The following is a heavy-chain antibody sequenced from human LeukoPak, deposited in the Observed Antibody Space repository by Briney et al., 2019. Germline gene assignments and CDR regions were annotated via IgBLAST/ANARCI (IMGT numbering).Heavy chain of an antibody. CDR3: ARGKSSSWSYYYYYYMDV. V-gene: IGHV4-31*02. J-gene: IGHJ6*03. D-gene: IGHD6-13*01. Sequence: SWVRQAPGKGLEWIGYIYYSGSTYYNPSLKSRVTISVDTSKNQFSLKLSSVTAADTAVYYCARGKSSSWSYYYYYYMDVWGKGTTVTVSS. CDR2: IYYSGST.